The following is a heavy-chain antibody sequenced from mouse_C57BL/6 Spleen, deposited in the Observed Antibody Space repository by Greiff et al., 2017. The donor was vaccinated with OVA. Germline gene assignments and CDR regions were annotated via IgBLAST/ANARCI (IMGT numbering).Heavy chain of an antibody. Sequence: QVQLQQSGAELVKPGASVKISCKASGYAFSSYWMNWVKQRPGKGLEWIGQIYPGDGDTNYNGKFKGKATLTADKSSSTAYMQLSSLTSEDSAVYFCAGIYIQPGDYFDYWGQGTTLTVSS. V-gene: IGHV1-80*01. D-gene: IGHD3-1*01. CDR3: AGIYIQPGDYFDY. J-gene: IGHJ2*01. CDR2: IYPGDGDT. CDR1: GYAFSSYW.